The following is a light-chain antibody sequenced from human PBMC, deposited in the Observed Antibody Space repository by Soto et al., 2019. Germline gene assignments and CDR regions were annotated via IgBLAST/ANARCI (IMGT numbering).Light chain of an antibody. CDR1: SSDVGSSNF. V-gene: IGLV2-14*01. Sequence: QSALTQPASVSGSPGQSITISCTGTSSDVGSSNFVSWYQQHPGKAPKLIFYEVSNRPPGLSDRFSGSKSGTTASLTISGLQAEDEADYFCSSYTTNKTLLFGGGTKATVL. CDR3: SSYTTNKTLL. J-gene: IGLJ2*01. CDR2: EVS.